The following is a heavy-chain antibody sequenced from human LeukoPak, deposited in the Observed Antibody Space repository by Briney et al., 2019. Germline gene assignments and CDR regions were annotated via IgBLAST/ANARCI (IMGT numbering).Heavy chain of an antibody. Sequence: SQTLSLTCAVSGGSISSGGYSWSWIRQPPGKGLGWIGYIYQNGNTYYNPSLKSRVTISVDRSKNQFSLNLSSVAAADTAVYYCGRGGIAAAASGIDYWGQGTLVAVSS. J-gene: IGHJ4*02. CDR1: GGSISSGGYS. CDR3: GRGGIAAAASGIDY. CDR2: IYQNGNT. D-gene: IGHD6-13*01. V-gene: IGHV4-30-2*01.